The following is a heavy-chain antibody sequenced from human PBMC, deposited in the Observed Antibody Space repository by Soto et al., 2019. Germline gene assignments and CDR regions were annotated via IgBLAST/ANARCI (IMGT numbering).Heavy chain of an antibody. Sequence: QVQLVQSGAEVMKPGSSVKVSCKASGDTFSTYTITWMRQSPGQGLEWMGGIIPRSGTSNYAQKFQGRVTITAVDSTSTAYMELSSLRSEDTAVYYCAREGLVLVPTTINSDYYFYAMDVWGQGTTVTVSS. CDR2: IIPRSGTS. CDR3: AREGLVLVPTTINSDYYFYAMDV. CDR1: GDTFSTYT. V-gene: IGHV1-69*12. D-gene: IGHD2-2*01. J-gene: IGHJ6*02.